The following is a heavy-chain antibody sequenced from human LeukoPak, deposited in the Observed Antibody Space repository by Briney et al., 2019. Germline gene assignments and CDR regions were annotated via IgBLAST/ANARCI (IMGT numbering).Heavy chain of an antibody. CDR1: GGSFSGYY. CDR3: ASSGYCGGDCYNWFDP. V-gene: IGHV4-34*01. D-gene: IGHD2-21*01. J-gene: IGHJ5*02. CDR2: INHSGST. Sequence: SETLSLTCAVYGGSFSGYYWSWIRQPPGKGLEWIGEINHSGSTNHNPSLKSRVTISVDTSKNQFSLKLSSVTAADTAVYYCASSGYCGGDCYNWFDPWGQGTLVTVSS.